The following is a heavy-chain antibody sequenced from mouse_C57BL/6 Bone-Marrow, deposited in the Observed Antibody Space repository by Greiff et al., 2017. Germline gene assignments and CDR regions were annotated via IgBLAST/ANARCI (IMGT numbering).Heavy chain of an antibody. CDR3: TREGFYDGYYYFDY. V-gene: IGHV1-15*01. CDR2: IDPETGGT. CDR1: GYTFTDYE. D-gene: IGHD2-3*01. J-gene: IGHJ2*01. Sequence: QVQLQQSGAELVRPGASVTLSCKASGYTFTDYEMHWVKQTPVHGLEWIGAIDPETGGTAYNQKFKGKAILTADKSSSTAYMELRSLTSEDSAVYYCTREGFYDGYYYFDYWGQGTTLTVSS.